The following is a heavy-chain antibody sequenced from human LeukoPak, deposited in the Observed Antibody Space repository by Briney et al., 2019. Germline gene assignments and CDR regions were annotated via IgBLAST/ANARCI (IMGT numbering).Heavy chain of an antibody. D-gene: IGHD3-22*01. V-gene: IGHV3-23*01. Sequence: GGSLRLSCAASGFTFSSYAMSWVRQAPGKGLEWVSAISGSGGSTYYADSVKGRFTISRDNSKNTLYLQMNSLRAEDTAVYYCAKDLYVVGDYYDSREGSYFDYWGQGTLVTVSS. CDR3: AKDLYVVGDYYDSREGSYFDY. J-gene: IGHJ4*02. CDR2: ISGSGGST. CDR1: GFTFSSYA.